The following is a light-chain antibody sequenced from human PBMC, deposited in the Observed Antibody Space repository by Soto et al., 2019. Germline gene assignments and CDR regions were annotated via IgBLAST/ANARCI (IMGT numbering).Light chain of an antibody. V-gene: IGKV1-5*01. CDR1: QSISDW. CDR3: QQYNSSPLT. J-gene: IGKJ4*01. Sequence: DIQMTQSPSTLSASVGDRVTITCRANQSISDWLAWYQQKPGKAPKLLIYDASNLESGVPSRFSGSGSGTEFTLTISSLQPDDFATSYCQQYNSSPLTFGGGTKMEIK. CDR2: DAS.